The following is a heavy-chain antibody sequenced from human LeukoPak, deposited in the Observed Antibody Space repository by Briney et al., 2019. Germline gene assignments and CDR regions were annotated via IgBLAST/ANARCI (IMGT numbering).Heavy chain of an antibody. J-gene: IGHJ5*02. CDR2: IYYSGST. Sequence: SETLSLTCTVPGGSISSYYWSWIRQPPGKGLEWIGYIYYSGSTNYNPSLKSRVTISVDTSKNQFSLKLSSVTAADTAAYYCARSLEYSSSSDEFDPWGQGTLVTVSS. CDR1: GGSISSYY. CDR3: ARSLEYSSSSDEFDP. D-gene: IGHD6-6*01. V-gene: IGHV4-59*12.